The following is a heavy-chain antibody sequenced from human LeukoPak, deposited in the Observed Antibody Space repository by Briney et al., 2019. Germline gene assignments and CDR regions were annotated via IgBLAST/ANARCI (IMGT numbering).Heavy chain of an antibody. CDR3: ARGWLRPSDAFDI. D-gene: IGHD5-12*01. CDR2: IYHSGST. Sequence: PGGSLRLSCAASGFTFSNAWMSWIRQPPGKGLEWIGYIYHSGSTNYNPSLKSRVTISVDTSKNQFSLKLRSVTAADTAVYYCARGWLRPSDAFDIWGQGTMVTVSS. V-gene: IGHV4-59*01. J-gene: IGHJ3*02. CDR1: GFTFSNAW.